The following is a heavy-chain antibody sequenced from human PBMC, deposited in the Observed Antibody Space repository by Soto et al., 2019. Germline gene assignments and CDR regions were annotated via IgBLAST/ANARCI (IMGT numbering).Heavy chain of an antibody. CDR1: GFTFSSYD. J-gene: IGHJ4*02. Sequence: GGSLRLSCAASGFTFSSYDMNWVRQAPGKGLEWVSYISSNSYTIYYADSVKGRFTISRDNVENLLYLQMDRLRAEDTAIYYCVRDVAWAFDFWGQGALVTVSS. CDR3: VRDVAWAFDF. D-gene: IGHD1-26*01. V-gene: IGHV3-48*01. CDR2: ISSNSYTI.